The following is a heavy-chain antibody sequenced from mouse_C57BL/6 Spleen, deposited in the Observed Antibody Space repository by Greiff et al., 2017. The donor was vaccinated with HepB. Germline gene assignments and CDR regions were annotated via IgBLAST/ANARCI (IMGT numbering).Heavy chain of an antibody. J-gene: IGHJ1*03. CDR3: ASNGYNSWYFDV. V-gene: IGHV1-63*01. CDR1: GYTFTNYW. D-gene: IGHD2-2*01. Sequence: QVHVKQSGAELVRPGTSVKMSCKASGYTFTNYWIGWAKQRPGHGLEWIGDIYPGGGYTHYNEKFKDKATLTADKDSNTAYMQFSSLTSEDSAISDCASNGYNSWYFDVWGTGTTVTVSS. CDR2: IYPGGGYT.